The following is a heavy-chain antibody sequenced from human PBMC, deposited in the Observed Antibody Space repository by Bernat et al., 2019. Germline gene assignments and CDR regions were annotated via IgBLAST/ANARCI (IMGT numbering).Heavy chain of an antibody. CDR1: GFTVSSNY. J-gene: IGHJ6*02. V-gene: IGHV3-66*01. D-gene: IGHD3-10*01. CDR3: ARDLGFGGPNYYYGMDV. CDR2: IYSGGST. Sequence: EVQLVESGGGLVQPGGSLRLSCAASGFTVSSNYMSWVRQAPGKGLEWVSVIYSGGSTYYADSVKGRFTISRDNSKNTLYLQMNSLRAEDTAVYYCARDLGFGGPNYYYGMDVWGQGTTVTVSS.